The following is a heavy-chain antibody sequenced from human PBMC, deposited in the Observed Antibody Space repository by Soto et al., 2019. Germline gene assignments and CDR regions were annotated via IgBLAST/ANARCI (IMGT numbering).Heavy chain of an antibody. D-gene: IGHD3-22*01. J-gene: IGHJ5*02. CDR2: INWNSGIT. CDR3: AKGRGALTVVSNWFDP. CDR1: GFTFEDFA. V-gene: IGHV3-9*01. Sequence: EVQLVESGGGLVQPGRSLRLSCAASGFTFEDFAMHWIRQAPGKGPEWVSGINWNSGITGYAESVKGRFTISRDNTNNSMYLEMNSLTPEDTAFYYCAKGRGALTVVSNWFDPWGQGTLVTVSS.